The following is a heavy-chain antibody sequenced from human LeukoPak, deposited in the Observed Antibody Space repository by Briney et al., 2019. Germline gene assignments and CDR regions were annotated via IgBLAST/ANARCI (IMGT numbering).Heavy chain of an antibody. CDR1: GYTFTGYY. Sequence: GASVKVSCKASGYTFTGYYMHWVRQAPGQGLEWMGWINPNSGGTNYAQKFQGRVTMTRDTSTSTVYMELSSLRSEDTAVYYCARNRAVSDHYYYYCMDVWGKGTTVTISS. D-gene: IGHD6-19*01. V-gene: IGHV1-2*02. CDR3: ARNRAVSDHYYYYCMDV. J-gene: IGHJ6*03. CDR2: INPNSGGT.